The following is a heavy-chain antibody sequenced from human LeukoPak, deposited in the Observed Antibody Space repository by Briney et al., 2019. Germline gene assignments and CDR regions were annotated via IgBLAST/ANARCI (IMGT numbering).Heavy chain of an antibody. CDR3: ARGTWYYGSGPHRRFDP. Sequence: SETLSLTCAGYGGFFIGYYWSWIRQPPGKGLEGIGEINHSGSTNYNPSLKSRVTISVDTSKNQFSLKLSSVTAADTAVYYCARGTWYYGSGPHRRFDPWGQGTLVTVSS. D-gene: IGHD3-10*01. V-gene: IGHV4-34*01. J-gene: IGHJ5*02. CDR2: INHSGST. CDR1: GGFFIGYY.